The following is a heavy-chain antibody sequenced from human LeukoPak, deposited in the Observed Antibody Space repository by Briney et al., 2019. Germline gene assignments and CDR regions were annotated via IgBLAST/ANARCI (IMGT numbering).Heavy chain of an antibody. CDR1: GGSISSSSYY. J-gene: IGHJ4*02. D-gene: IGHD6-13*01. CDR2: IYYSGST. Sequence: SETLSLTCTVSGGSISSSSYYWGWIRQPPGKGLEWIGSIYYSGSTYYNPSLKSRVTISVDTSKNQFSLKLSSVTAADTAVYYCARDRRQQLDYWGQGTLVTVSS. CDR3: ARDRRQQLDY. V-gene: IGHV4-39*07.